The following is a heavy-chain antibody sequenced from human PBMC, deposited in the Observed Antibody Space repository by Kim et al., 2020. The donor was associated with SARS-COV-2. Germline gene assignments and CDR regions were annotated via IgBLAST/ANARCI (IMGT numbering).Heavy chain of an antibody. J-gene: IGHJ6*02. Sequence: GRTNHTPYLKSRVTISVDTSKNQFSLKLSSVTAADTAVYYCARLHDMDVWGQGTTVTVSS. CDR3: ARLHDMDV. V-gene: IGHV4-59*08. CDR2: GRT.